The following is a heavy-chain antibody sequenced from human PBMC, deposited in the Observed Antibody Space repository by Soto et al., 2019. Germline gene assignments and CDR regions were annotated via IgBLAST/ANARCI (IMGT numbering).Heavy chain of an antibody. Sequence: QVQVVQSGAEVKKPGSSVKVSCKVSGGIFTNNAISWVRQAPGQGLEWLGGVIPLFDTAYYAQIFRGRFRISADGATTSAYMEVSGLKSADTAVYFCATGGHNDGYNFYHGMDVWGQGTTVTVS. CDR2: VIPLFDTA. CDR3: ATGGHNDGYNFYHGMDV. CDR1: GGIFTNNA. D-gene: IGHD5-18*01. J-gene: IGHJ6*02. V-gene: IGHV1-69*01.